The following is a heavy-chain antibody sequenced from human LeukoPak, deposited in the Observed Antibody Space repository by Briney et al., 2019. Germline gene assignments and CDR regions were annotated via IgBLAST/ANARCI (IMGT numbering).Heavy chain of an antibody. V-gene: IGHV3-48*01. J-gene: IGHJ5*02. Sequence: PGESLRLSCAASGFTFSSYSMNWVRQAPEKGLEWISYISSASNTIYYADSVKGRFTISRDNAKNSVYLQMNSLRAEDTAMYYCARDGWFGDYNWFDPWGQGTLVTVSS. D-gene: IGHD3-10*01. CDR3: ARDGWFGDYNWFDP. CDR1: GFTFSSYS. CDR2: ISSASNTI.